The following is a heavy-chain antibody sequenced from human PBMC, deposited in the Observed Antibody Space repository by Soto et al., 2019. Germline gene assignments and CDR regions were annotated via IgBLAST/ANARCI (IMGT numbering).Heavy chain of an antibody. J-gene: IGHJ4*02. CDR3: ARMRGESYYGLDY. Sequence: QVQLLQSGAEVKKPGASVKISCKASGYNFNNYEINWVRQAPAQGLEWMGWMKGYSGNPLYAQNFQGRLTLTRDTSTNTAYLELTSLAYEDTAIYFCARMRGESYYGLDYWGQGTLVTVSS. V-gene: IGHV1-8*01. D-gene: IGHD1-26*01. CDR2: MKGYSGNP. CDR1: GYNFNNYE.